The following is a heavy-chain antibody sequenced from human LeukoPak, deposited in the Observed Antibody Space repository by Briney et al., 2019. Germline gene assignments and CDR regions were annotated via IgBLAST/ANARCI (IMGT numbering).Heavy chain of an antibody. CDR3: ARDRNYGSGSYSLPDY. D-gene: IGHD3-10*01. CDR2: INPSGGST. Sequence: ASVKVSCKASGYTFTGYYMHWVRQAPGQGLGWMGIINPSGGSTSYAQKFQGRVTMTRDMSTSTVYMELSSLRSEDTAVYYCARDRNYGSGSYSLPDYWGQGTLVTVSS. CDR1: GYTFTGYY. V-gene: IGHV1-46*01. J-gene: IGHJ4*02.